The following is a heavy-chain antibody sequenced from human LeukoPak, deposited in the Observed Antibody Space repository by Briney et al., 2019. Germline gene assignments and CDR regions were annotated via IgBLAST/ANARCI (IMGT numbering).Heavy chain of an antibody. Sequence: SETLSLTCTVSGGSISSSSYYWGWIRQPPGKGLEWIGSIYYSGSTYYNPSLKSRVTISVDTSKNQFSLKLSSVTAADTAVYYRARHSYSGSWYGDDYYGMDVWGQGTTVTVSS. J-gene: IGHJ6*02. CDR1: GGSISSSSYY. V-gene: IGHV4-39*01. CDR2: IYYSGST. CDR3: ARHSYSGSWYGDDYYGMDV. D-gene: IGHD6-13*01.